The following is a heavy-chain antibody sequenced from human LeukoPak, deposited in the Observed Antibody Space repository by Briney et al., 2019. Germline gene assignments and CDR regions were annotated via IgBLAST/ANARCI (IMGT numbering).Heavy chain of an antibody. CDR3: ARESFAARWD. CDR1: GFTFSSYA. Sequence: PGGSLRLSCAASGFTFSSYAMPWVRQAPGKGLEYVSAVSSNGGTTYYANSVKGRFIISRDNSKNTLYLQMNSLRAEDTAVYYCARESFAARWDWGQGTLVTVSS. V-gene: IGHV3-64*01. CDR2: VSSNGGTT. D-gene: IGHD6-6*01. J-gene: IGHJ4*02.